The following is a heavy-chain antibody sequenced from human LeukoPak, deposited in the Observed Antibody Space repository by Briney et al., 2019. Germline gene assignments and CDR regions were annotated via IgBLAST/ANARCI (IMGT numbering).Heavy chain of an antibody. D-gene: IGHD3-22*01. Sequence: GGSLRLSCAASGFTFSSYAMHWVRQAPGKGLEWLAVISYDGSNKYYADSVKGRFTISRDNSKNTLYLQMNSLRAEDTAVYYCAKEDSSGYYYEYYYMDVWGKGTTVTISS. CDR1: GFTFSSYA. CDR2: ISYDGSNK. V-gene: IGHV3-30*04. J-gene: IGHJ6*03. CDR3: AKEDSSGYYYEYYYMDV.